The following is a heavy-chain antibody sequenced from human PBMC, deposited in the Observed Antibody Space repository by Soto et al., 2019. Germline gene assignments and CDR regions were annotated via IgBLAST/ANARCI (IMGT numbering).Heavy chain of an antibody. Sequence: SQTLSLTCAISGDSVSTNSATWDWIRQSPSRGLEWLGRTYYRSKWYNDYAVSVKGRITINPDTSNNQLSLQLNSVTPDDTAVYYCARVDYYDSSGPSPYYFDYWGQGTLVTSPQ. CDR3: ARVDYYDSSGPSPYYFDY. CDR2: TYYRSKWYN. V-gene: IGHV6-1*01. J-gene: IGHJ4*02. CDR1: GDSVSTNSAT. D-gene: IGHD3-22*01.